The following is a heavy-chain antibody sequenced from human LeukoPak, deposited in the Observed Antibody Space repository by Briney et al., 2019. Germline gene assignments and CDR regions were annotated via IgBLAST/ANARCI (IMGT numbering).Heavy chain of an antibody. J-gene: IGHJ6*03. CDR2: INPNSGGT. CDR1: GYTFTGYY. V-gene: IGHV1-2*02. D-gene: IGHD3-3*01. Sequence: ASVKVSCKASGYTFTGYYMHWVRQAPGQGLEWMGWINPNSGGTNYAQKFQGRVTMTRDTSISTAYMELSRLRSDDTAVYYCARGPSETRVALYYYYMDVWGKGTTVTVSS. CDR3: ARGPSETRVALYYYYMDV.